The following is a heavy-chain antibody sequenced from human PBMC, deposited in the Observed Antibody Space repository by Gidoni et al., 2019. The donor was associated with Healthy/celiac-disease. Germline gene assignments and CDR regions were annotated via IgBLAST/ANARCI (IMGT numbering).Heavy chain of an antibody. CDR1: GFTFSSYA. D-gene: IGHD1-26*01. V-gene: IGHV3-30-3*01. CDR2: ISYDGSNK. Sequence: QVHLVASAGGVVQPGRSLRLSCSASGFTFSSYAMHWVRQAPGKGLEWVAVISYDGSNKYYADSVKGRFNISRDNSKNTLYLQMNSLRAEDTAVYYCARGPYSGSYYGFDYWGQGTLVTVSS. J-gene: IGHJ4*02. CDR3: ARGPYSGSYYGFDY.